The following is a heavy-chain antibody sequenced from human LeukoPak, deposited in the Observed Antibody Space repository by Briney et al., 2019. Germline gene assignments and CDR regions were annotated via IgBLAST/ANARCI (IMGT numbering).Heavy chain of an antibody. CDR1: GGTFSSYA. CDR3: ARSVGYSGYDYWADPRY. CDR2: IIPILGTA. Sequence: SVKVSCKASGGTFSSYAISWVRQAPGQGLEWMGGIIPILGTANYAQKFQGRVTITADKSTSTAYMELSSLRSEDTAVYYCARSVGYSGYDYWADPRYWGQGTLVTVSS. V-gene: IGHV1-69*06. J-gene: IGHJ4*02. D-gene: IGHD5-12*01.